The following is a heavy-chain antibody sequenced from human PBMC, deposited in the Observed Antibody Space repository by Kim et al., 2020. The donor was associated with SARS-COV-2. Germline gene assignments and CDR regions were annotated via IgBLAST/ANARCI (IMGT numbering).Heavy chain of an antibody. CDR2: ISYDGSNK. J-gene: IGHJ6*02. Sequence: GGSLRLSCAASGFTFSSYGMHWVRQAPGKGLEWVAFISYDGSNKYYADSVKGRFTISRDNTKNTLYLQMNSLRAEDTAVYYCAKDSAPYSSVGFYYYYYGMDVWGQGTTVTVSS. V-gene: IGHV3-30*18. CDR1: GFTFSSYG. D-gene: IGHD6-25*01. CDR3: AKDSAPYSSVGFYYYYYGMDV.